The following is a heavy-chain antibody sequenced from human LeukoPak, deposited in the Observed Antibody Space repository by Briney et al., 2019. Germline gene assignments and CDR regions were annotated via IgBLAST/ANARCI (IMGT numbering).Heavy chain of an antibody. Sequence: TGGSPRLSCAASGFTFSSYSMNWVRQAPGKGLEWVSSISSSSSYIYYADSVKGRFTISRDNAKNSLYLQMNSLRAEDTAVYYCARDSPYYYDSSGPMRGDYWGQGTLVTVSS. CDR3: ARDSPYYYDSSGPMRGDY. D-gene: IGHD3-22*01. J-gene: IGHJ4*02. CDR1: GFTFSSYS. V-gene: IGHV3-21*01. CDR2: ISSSSSYI.